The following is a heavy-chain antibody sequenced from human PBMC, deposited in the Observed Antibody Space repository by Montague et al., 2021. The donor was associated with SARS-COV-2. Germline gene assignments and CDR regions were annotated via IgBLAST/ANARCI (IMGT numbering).Heavy chain of an antibody. CDR2: NDYSGXT. V-gene: IGHV4-39*07. D-gene: IGHD3-22*01. CDR3: ARGTRITMFVVFNCYGMDV. CDR1: GGAISSSSYY. Sequence: SETLSLTCTVSGGAISSSSYYWVWIRQRPGQGLEWIGSNDYSGXTXSTXXXKXRVTMSADTSKIQFYLKLSSVTAADTAVYYCARGTRITMFVVFNCYGMDVWGQGTTVTDSS. J-gene: IGHJ6*02.